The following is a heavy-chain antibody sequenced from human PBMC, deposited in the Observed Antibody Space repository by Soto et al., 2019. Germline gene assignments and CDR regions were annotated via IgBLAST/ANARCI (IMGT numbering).Heavy chain of an antibody. CDR3: ARGRCCLQYY. V-gene: IGHV3-7*01. J-gene: IGHJ4*02. CDR1: GFSLSDYW. D-gene: IGHD2-15*01. CDR2: IKKDGSDR. Sequence: EVQLVESGGGLVQPGGSLRRSCAASGFSLSDYWLNWVRKAPGKGLEWVAIIKKDGSDRYYVDSVKGRFTISRDNAKNSLYLQMSSLRVDDTALYYCARGRCCLQYYWCQGTLVTFSS.